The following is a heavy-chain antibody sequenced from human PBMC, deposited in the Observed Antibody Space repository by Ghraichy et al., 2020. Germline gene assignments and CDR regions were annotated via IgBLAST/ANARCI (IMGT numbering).Heavy chain of an antibody. D-gene: IGHD1-26*01. Sequence: SETLSLTCTVSGGSISSRSYNWGWIRQPPGKGLEWIGSVYYSGSTYYNPSLKSRVTISVDTSKNQFSLNLNSVTAADTAVYYCARHSSGSIRPVDFWGQGTLVTVSS. CDR1: GGSISSRSYN. CDR3: ARHSSGSIRPVDF. V-gene: IGHV4-39*01. CDR2: VYYSGST. J-gene: IGHJ4*02.